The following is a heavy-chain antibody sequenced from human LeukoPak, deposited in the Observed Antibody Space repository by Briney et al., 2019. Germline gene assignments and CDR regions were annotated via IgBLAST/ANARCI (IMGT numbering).Heavy chain of an antibody. CDR1: GGSISSTSHY. Sequence: SETLSLTCTVSGGSISSTSHYWNWIRQPPGKGLEWIGEINHSGRTKYNPSLKSRVTISVDTSKNQFSLILSSVTAADTAVYYCARGQFQRDYWGQGTLVTVSS. J-gene: IGHJ4*02. CDR3: ARGQFQRDY. V-gene: IGHV4-39*07. D-gene: IGHD5-24*01. CDR2: INHSGRT.